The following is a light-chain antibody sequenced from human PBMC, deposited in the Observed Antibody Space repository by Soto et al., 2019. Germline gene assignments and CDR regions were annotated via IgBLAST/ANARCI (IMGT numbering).Light chain of an antibody. CDR1: QSVSSSH. Sequence: EIALTQSRGTLSLSPGERATLSCRASQSVSSSHLAWYQQKPGQAPRLLIYGATIRATGIPDRFSGSGSGTDFTLTIRRLEPEDFAVYYCQQDGGSLTLGGGTKVEIK. CDR3: QQDGGSLT. J-gene: IGKJ4*01. CDR2: GAT. V-gene: IGKV3-20*01.